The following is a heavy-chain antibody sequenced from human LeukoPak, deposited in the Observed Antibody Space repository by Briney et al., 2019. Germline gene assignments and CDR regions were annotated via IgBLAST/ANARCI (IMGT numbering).Heavy chain of an antibody. CDR1: GGSISSSSYY. J-gene: IGHJ4*02. V-gene: IGHV4-39*07. D-gene: IGHD3-3*01. Sequence: SVTLSLTCTVSGGSISSSSYYWGWIRQPPGKGLEWIGSIYYSGSTYYNPSLKSRVTISVDTSKNQFSLKLSSVTAADTAVYYCAREFSWSGFFDYWGQGTLVTVSS. CDR3: AREFSWSGFFDY. CDR2: IYYSGST.